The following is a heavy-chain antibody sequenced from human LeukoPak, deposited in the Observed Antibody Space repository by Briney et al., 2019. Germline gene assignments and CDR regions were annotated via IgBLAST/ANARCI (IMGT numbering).Heavy chain of an antibody. CDR2: IYYSGSA. Sequence: SETLSLTCTVSGGSISSSSYYWGWIRQPPGKGLEWIANIYYSGSAHYNPSLKSRVTIPVDTSKNQSSLKLRSVPAADTAVYYCATPPTAAAEDYFDYWGQGTLVTVSS. D-gene: IGHD2-2*01. J-gene: IGHJ4*02. CDR3: ATPPTAAAEDYFDY. CDR1: GGSISSSSYY. V-gene: IGHV4-39*01.